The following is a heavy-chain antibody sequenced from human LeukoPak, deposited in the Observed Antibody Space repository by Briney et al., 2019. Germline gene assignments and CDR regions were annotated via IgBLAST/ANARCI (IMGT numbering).Heavy chain of an antibody. V-gene: IGHV4-59*08. CDR1: GGSISSYY. CDR3: ARHQTAAGLPLSDY. Sequence: SETLSPTCTVSGGSISSYYWSWIRQPPGKGLEWIGYIYYSGSTNYNPSLKSRVTISVDTSKNQFSLKLSSVTAADTAVYYCARHQTAAGLPLSDYWGQGTLVTVSS. J-gene: IGHJ4*02. D-gene: IGHD6-13*01. CDR2: IYYSGST.